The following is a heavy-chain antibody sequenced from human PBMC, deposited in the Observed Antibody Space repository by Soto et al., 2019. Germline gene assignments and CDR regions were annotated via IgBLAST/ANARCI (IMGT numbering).Heavy chain of an antibody. CDR3: ARARTIFGFVDP. CDR2: IYHSGST. V-gene: IGHV4-30-2*01. CDR1: GCSISSGGYS. Sequence: QLQLQESGSGLVKPSQTLSITCAVSGCSISSGGYSRSRIRQPAGKGLEWIGYIYHSGSTYYNPSLKSRVTISVDRSKNQFSLKLSSVTAADTAVYYCARARTIFGFVDPWGQGTLVTVSS. D-gene: IGHD3-3*01. J-gene: IGHJ5*02.